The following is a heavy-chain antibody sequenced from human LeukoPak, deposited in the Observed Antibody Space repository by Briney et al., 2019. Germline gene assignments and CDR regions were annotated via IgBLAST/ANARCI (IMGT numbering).Heavy chain of an antibody. D-gene: IGHD6-19*01. CDR3: ARTVHYSSGWSPTYYFDY. Sequence: NPSETLSLTCNVFGDSISNSYWSWIRQPPGKGLEWIGHIYNIGNTNYNPSLKSRVTISEDTSKNQFSLRLSSVTAADTAVCFCARTVHYSSGWSPTYYFDYWGQGTLVTVSS. CDR1: GDSISNSY. CDR2: IYNIGNT. J-gene: IGHJ4*02. V-gene: IGHV4-59*01.